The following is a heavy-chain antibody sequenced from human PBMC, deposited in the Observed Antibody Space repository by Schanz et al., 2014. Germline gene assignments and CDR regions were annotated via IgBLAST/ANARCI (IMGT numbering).Heavy chain of an antibody. Sequence: EVQLLESGGGLVQPGGSLRLSCAASGFTFSSYAMSWVRQAPGKGLEWVSAISGSGGSTYYADSVKGRFTISRDSARNSLYLQMSSLRAEDTAVYYCARGTPFLCDYWGQGTLVTVSS. V-gene: IGHV3-23*01. D-gene: IGHD3-16*01. CDR1: GFTFSSYA. CDR2: ISGSGGST. CDR3: ARGTPFLCDY. J-gene: IGHJ4*02.